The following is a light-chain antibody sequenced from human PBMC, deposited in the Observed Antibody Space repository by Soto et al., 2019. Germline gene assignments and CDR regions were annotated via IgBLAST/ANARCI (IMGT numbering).Light chain of an antibody. CDR1: QSISSD. CDR3: QQYYDRPYT. Sequence: EITMTQSPDTLSVSPGERATVSCRASQSISSDFAWFQLKPGQAPRLLIYGVSTRAPDVPDRFSGSGSGTEFTLTISRLQSEDFAVYYCQQYYDRPYTFGQGTKLEIK. J-gene: IGKJ2*01. CDR2: GVS. V-gene: IGKV3-15*01.